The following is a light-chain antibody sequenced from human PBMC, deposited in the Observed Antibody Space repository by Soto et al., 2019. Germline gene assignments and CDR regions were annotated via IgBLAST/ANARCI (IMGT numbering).Light chain of an antibody. CDR3: QQRSNWPLT. V-gene: IGKV3-11*01. CDR2: DTS. Sequence: EIVLTQSPATLSLSPGERATLSCRASQSVSSYLAWYQQKRGQAPRLLIYDTSNRATGIPARFSGSGSGTDFSLTISSLEPEDFVVYYCQQRSNWPLTFGGGTKVEIK. J-gene: IGKJ4*01. CDR1: QSVSSY.